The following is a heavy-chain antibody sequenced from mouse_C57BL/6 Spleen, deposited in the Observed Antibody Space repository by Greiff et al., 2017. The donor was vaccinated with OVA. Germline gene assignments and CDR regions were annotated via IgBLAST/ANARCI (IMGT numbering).Heavy chain of an antibody. V-gene: IGHV1-22*01. CDR2: INPNNGGT. D-gene: IGHD2-5*01. CDR1: GYTFTDYN. J-gene: IGHJ3*01. CDR3: ARTEYISNYFWFAY. Sequence: VQLQQSGPELVKPGASVKMSCKASGYTFTDYNMPWVKQSHGKSLEWIGYINPNNGGTSYNQKFKGKATLTVNKSTSTAYMELRILTSEVSAVYYCARTEYISNYFWFAYWGQGTLVTVSA.